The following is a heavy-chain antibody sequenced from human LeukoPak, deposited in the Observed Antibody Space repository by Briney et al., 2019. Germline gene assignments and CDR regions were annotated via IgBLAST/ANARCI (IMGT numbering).Heavy chain of an antibody. J-gene: IGHJ4*02. CDR3: ARDSNSFPNFFDL. Sequence: PGGSLRLSCAASGFTFSSYAMSWVRQAPGKGLEWVSAISGSGGSTYYADSVKGRFTISRDNSKNTLYLQMNSLRAEDTAFYYCARDSNSFPNFFDLWGQGTLVTVSS. V-gene: IGHV3-23*01. CDR2: ISGSGGST. CDR1: GFTFSSYA. D-gene: IGHD4-23*01.